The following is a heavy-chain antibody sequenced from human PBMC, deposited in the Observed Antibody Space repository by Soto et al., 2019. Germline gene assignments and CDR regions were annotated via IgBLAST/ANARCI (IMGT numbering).Heavy chain of an antibody. D-gene: IGHD3-3*02. CDR1: GYTFTSFG. J-gene: IGHJ4*02. CDR2: FNPEDGET. Sequence: ASVKVSCKASGYTFTSFGISWVRQAPEKGLEWMGSFNPEDGETIYAQKFQGRVTMTEDTSTDTAYMELSSLRSEDTAIYFCTVIYKHWATFDYWGQGTLVTVSS. CDR3: TVIYKHWATFDY. V-gene: IGHV1-24*01.